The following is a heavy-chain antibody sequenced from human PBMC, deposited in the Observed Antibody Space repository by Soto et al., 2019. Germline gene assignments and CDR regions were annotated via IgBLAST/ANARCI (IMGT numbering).Heavy chain of an antibody. Sequence: EVQLVESGGGLVQPGGSLRLSCAASGFMLSAYWMHWVSQTPGKGLEWVANVNHDGTKKYYADSVKGRFTISRDDAPNSLYLQMNSLRAEDTALYFCARGIGGPDAFWGQGTLVTVSS. J-gene: IGHJ4*02. D-gene: IGHD3-16*01. V-gene: IGHV3-7*01. CDR1: GFMLSAYW. CDR2: VNHDGTKK. CDR3: ARGIGGPDAF.